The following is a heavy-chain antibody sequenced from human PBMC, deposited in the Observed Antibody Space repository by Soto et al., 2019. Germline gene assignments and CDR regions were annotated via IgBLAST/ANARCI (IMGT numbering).Heavy chain of an antibody. J-gene: IGHJ4*02. CDR3: ARDSGSYPYYFDS. CDR2: IYTSGST. CDR1: GGSITSYY. D-gene: IGHD1-26*01. V-gene: IGHV4-4*07. Sequence: PSDHLSLTYTVSGGSITSYYWSWIRQPAGKGLEWIGRIYTSGSTNYNPSLKSRVTMSVDTSKNQFSLKLSSVTAADTAVYYCARDSGSYPYYFDSWGQGTLVTVSS.